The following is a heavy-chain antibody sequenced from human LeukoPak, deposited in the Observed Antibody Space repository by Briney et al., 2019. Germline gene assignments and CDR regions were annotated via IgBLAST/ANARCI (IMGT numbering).Heavy chain of an antibody. V-gene: IGHV1-2*02. J-gene: IGHJ4*02. D-gene: IGHD3-3*01. CDR3: ARDGGDFWSGYYRAQDYHFGY. Sequence: VASVKVSCKASGYTFTGYYMHWVRQAPGQGLEWMGWINPNSGGTNYAQKFQGRVTMTRDTSISTAYMELSRLRSDDTAVYYCARDGGDFWSGYYRAQDYHFGYWGQGTLVTVSS. CDR2: INPNSGGT. CDR1: GYTFTGYY.